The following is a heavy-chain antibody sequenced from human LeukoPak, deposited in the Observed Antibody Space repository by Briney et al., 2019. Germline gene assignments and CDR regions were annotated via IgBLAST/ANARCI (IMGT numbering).Heavy chain of an antibody. J-gene: IGHJ4*02. CDR3: ARDKDGSGSYYNLHFDY. CDR2: INPSGGST. Sequence: ASVKVSCKASGYTFTSYYMHWVRQAPGQRLEWMGIINPSGGSTSYAQKFQGRVTMTRDTSTSTVYMELSSLRSEDTAVYYCARDKDGSGSYYNLHFDYWGQGTLVTVSS. V-gene: IGHV1-46*01. CDR1: GYTFTSYY. D-gene: IGHD3-10*01.